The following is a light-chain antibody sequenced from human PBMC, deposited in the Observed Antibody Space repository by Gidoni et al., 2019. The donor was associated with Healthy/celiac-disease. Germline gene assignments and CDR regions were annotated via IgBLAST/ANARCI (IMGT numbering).Light chain of an antibody. J-gene: IGKJ2*01. CDR3: QQYYSTPPYT. CDR2: WAS. V-gene: IGKV4-1*01. CDR1: QSVLYSSNNQNY. Sequence: SLGERATINCKSSQSVLYSSNNQNYLAWYQQKPGQPPKLLIYWASTRESGVPDRFSGSGSGTDFTLTISSLQAEDVAVYYCQQYYSTPPYTFGQGTKLEIK.